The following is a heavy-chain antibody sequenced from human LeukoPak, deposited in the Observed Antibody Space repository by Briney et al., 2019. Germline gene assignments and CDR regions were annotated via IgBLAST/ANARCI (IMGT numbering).Heavy chain of an antibody. J-gene: IGHJ4*02. D-gene: IGHD4-17*01. CDR2: MNHSGDS. CDR1: GGSLRGYY. V-gene: IGHV4-34*01. Sequence: PSETLSLTCGVYGGSLRGYYWSWIRQPPGKGLEWIGEMNHSGDSNYNPSLKSRVTISVDTSKNQFSLRLTSVTAADMAVYYCARGDYSVYTFDYWGQGTLVTVSS. CDR3: ARGDYSVYTFDY.